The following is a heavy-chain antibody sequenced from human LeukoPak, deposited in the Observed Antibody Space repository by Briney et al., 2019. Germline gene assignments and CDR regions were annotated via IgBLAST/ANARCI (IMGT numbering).Heavy chain of an antibody. D-gene: IGHD3-16*01. J-gene: IGHJ2*01. Sequence: PGGSLRLSCAASGFTFSSYGMHWVRQAPGKGLEWVAFIRYDGNNKYYADSVKGRFTISRDNSKNTLYLQMNSLRAEDTAVYYCARDIYGYFDLWGRGTLVTVSS. CDR3: ARDIYGYFDL. CDR1: GFTFSSYG. V-gene: IGHV3-30*02. CDR2: IRYDGNNK.